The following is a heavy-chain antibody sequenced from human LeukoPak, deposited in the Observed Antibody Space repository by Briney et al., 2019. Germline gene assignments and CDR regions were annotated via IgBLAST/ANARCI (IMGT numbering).Heavy chain of an antibody. D-gene: IGHD5-24*01. V-gene: IGHV3-7*04. CDR2: IKQDGSKK. CDR1: GFTFSSYW. J-gene: IGHJ4*02. Sequence: PGGPLRLSCAASGFTFSSYWMNWARQAPGKGLEWVANIKQDGSKKSYVDSVKGRFTISRDNAKNSLYLQMNSLRAEDTAIYYCTRVGYIDEGIDYWGQGTLVTVSS. CDR3: TRVGYIDEGIDY.